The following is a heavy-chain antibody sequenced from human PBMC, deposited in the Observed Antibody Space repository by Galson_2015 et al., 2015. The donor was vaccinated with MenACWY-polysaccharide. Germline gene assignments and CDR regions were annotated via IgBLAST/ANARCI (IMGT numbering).Heavy chain of an antibody. CDR2: IKKDGSEK. Sequence: SLRLSCAASGFTFSTYWMTWVRQAPGKGLEWVANIKKDGSEKYYVASVRGRFTISRDNAKNSLYLQMNSLRAEDTAIYYCARDQRGSGSWSWSDPWGQGTLVTVSS. CDR3: ARDQRGSGSWSWSDP. CDR1: GFTFSTYW. D-gene: IGHD3-10*01. V-gene: IGHV3-7*01. J-gene: IGHJ5*02.